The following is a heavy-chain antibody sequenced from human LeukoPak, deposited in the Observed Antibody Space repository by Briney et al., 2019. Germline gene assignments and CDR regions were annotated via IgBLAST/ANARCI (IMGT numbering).Heavy chain of an antibody. CDR2: INHSGST. Sequence: SSETLSLTCAVYGGSFSGYYWSWIRQPPGKGLEWIGEINHSGSTNYNPSLKSRVTISVDTSKNQFSLKLSSVTAADTAVYYCARDQFGSGGSYGMDVWGQGTTVTVSS. CDR3: ARDQFGSGGSYGMDV. J-gene: IGHJ6*02. D-gene: IGHD2-15*01. V-gene: IGHV4-34*09. CDR1: GGSFSGYY.